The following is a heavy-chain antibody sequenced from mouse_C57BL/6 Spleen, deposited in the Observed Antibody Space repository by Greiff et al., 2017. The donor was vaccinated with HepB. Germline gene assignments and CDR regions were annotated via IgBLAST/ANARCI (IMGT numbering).Heavy chain of an antibody. CDR3: TRAYYYGSSPYAMDY. V-gene: IGHV1-5*01. D-gene: IGHD1-1*01. Sequence: SGTVLARPGASVKMSCKTSGYTFTSYWMHWVNQRPGQGLEWIGAIYPGNSDTSYNQKFKGKAKLTAVTSASTAYMELSSLTNEDSAVYYCTRAYYYGSSPYAMDYWGQGTSVTVSS. CDR2: IYPGNSDT. J-gene: IGHJ4*01. CDR1: GYTFTSYW.